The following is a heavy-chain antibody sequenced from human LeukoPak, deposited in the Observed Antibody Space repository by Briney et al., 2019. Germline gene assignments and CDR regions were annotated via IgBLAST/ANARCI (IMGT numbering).Heavy chain of an antibody. CDR1: GGTFSSYA. CDR3: ASDYYDSSGYLHFDY. J-gene: IGHJ4*02. D-gene: IGHD3-22*01. V-gene: IGHV1-69*13. CDR2: IIPIFGTA. Sequence: SVKVSCKASGGTFSSYAISWVRQAPGQGLEWMGGIIPIFGTANYAQKFQGRVTITADQSTSTAYMELSSLRSEDTAVYYCASDYYDSSGYLHFDYWGQGTLVTVSS.